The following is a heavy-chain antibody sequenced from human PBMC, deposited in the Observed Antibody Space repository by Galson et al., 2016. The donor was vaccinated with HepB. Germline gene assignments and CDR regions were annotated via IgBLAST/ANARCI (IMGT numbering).Heavy chain of an antibody. CDR3: ARLSGAFWPVGY. CDR1: GGSISNSSYH. Sequence: SKTLFPTCTVSGGSISNSSYHGCWIRQPPGKGLEWMGSIYYIGGTHYNPSLKSRATISVDTTKNQFFLRLTSVTAADTAVYFCARLSGAFWPVGYWGQGTQVTVSS. J-gene: IGHJ4*02. D-gene: IGHD3/OR15-3a*01. V-gene: IGHV4-39*01. CDR2: IYYIGGT.